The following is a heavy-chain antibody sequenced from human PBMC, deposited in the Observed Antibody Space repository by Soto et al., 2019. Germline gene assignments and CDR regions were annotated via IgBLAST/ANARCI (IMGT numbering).Heavy chain of an antibody. J-gene: IGHJ6*02. V-gene: IGHV3-23*01. D-gene: IGHD3-9*01. Sequence: PGGSLRLSCAASGFTFSKYAMTWARQAPGKGLEWVSAISYNGGSTYYADSVKGRFTVSRDNAKNSLYLQMNSLRAEDTAVYYCARDGVRILTGYPGGSADYGMDVWGQGTTVTVSS. CDR2: ISYNGGST. CDR3: ARDGVRILTGYPGGSADYGMDV. CDR1: GFTFSKYA.